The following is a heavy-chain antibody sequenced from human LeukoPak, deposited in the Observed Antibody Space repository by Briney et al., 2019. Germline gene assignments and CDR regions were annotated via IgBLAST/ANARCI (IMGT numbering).Heavy chain of an antibody. D-gene: IGHD6-13*01. J-gene: IGHJ6*04. CDR3: ARGGQYSSSSKSYYYYGMDV. V-gene: IGHV3-53*01. Sequence: GGSLRLSCAASGFTVSSNYMSWVRQAPGRGLEWVSVIYSGGSTYYADSVKGRFTISRDNSKNTLYLQMNSLRAEDTAVYYCARGGQYSSSSKSYYYYGMDVWGKGTTVTVSS. CDR1: GFTVSSNY. CDR2: IYSGGST.